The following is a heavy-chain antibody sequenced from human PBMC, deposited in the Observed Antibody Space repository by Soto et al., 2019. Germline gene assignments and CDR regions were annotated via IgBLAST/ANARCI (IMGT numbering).Heavy chain of an antibody. CDR1: GWSVSGYY. Sequence: PSETLSLTCAVPGWSVSGYYSDWRRQPPRKGLEWMGEINHGGTSNYNPSLKSRAIISVDTSKNQFSLKLTSVTAEDTALYFYASSSFLRSGDLFHGLDVWGQGTTVTVS. CDR2: INHGGTS. V-gene: IGHV4-34*01. D-gene: IGHD3-10*01. J-gene: IGHJ6*02. CDR3: ASSSFLRSGDLFHGLDV.